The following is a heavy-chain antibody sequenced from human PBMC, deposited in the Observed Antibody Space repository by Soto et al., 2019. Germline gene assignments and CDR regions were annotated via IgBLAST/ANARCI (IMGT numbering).Heavy chain of an antibody. CDR1: GYTFTSYA. CDR3: AIAFSWLVRRIDY. D-gene: IGHD6-19*01. V-gene: IGHV1-3*01. CDR2: INAGNGNT. Sequence: ASVKASCKASGYTFTSYAMHWVRQAPGQRLEWMGWINAGNGNTKYSQKFQGRVTITRDTSASTAYMELSSLRSEDTAVYYCAIAFSWLVRRIDYWGQGTLVTVSS. J-gene: IGHJ4*02.